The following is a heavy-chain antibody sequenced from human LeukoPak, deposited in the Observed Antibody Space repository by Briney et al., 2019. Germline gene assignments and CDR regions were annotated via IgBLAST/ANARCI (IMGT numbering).Heavy chain of an antibody. J-gene: IGHJ6*02. CDR1: GGSISSYY. Sequence: SETLSLTCTVSGGSISSYYWSWIRQPPGKGLEWIGYIYYSGSTNYNPPLKSRVTISVDTSKNQFSLKLSSVTAADTAVYYCARGFIYYYYGMDVWGQGTTVTVSS. CDR2: IYYSGST. D-gene: IGHD3-10*01. V-gene: IGHV4-59*08. CDR3: ARGFIYYYYGMDV.